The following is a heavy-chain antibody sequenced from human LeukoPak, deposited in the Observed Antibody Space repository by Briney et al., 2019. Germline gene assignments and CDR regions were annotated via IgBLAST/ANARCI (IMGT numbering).Heavy chain of an antibody. CDR1: GFNFRCYA. CDR3: ARDSPLKGYNSGWATNSFDF. J-gene: IGHJ4*02. V-gene: IGHV3-23*01. D-gene: IGHD6-19*01. CDR2: VTGGAVAT. Sequence: PGRPLRLSCAASGFNFRCYAMSWVRQAPGKGVEGVSTVTGGAVATYYAASVRGRHTISRDNSKNTLYRQMISLRAEDTAVYYCARDSPLKGYNSGWATNSFDFWGQGTLVTVSS.